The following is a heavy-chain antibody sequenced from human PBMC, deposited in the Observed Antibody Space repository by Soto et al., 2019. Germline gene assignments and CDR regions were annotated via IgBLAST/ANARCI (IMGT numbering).Heavy chain of an antibody. CDR1: GFTFSSYG. Sequence: SLRLSCAASGFTFSSYGMHWVRQAPGKGLEWVAVISYDGSNKYYADSVKGRFTISRDNSKNTLYLQMNSLSAEDTAVYYCAKAGGSVLPAFPDYYYGMDVWGQGTTVTVSS. CDR2: ISYDGSNK. CDR3: AKAGGSVLPAFPDYYYGMDV. D-gene: IGHD2-2*01. J-gene: IGHJ6*02. V-gene: IGHV3-30*18.